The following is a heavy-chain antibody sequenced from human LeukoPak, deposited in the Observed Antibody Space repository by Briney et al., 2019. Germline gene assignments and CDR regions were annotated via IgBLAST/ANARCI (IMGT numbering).Heavy chain of an antibody. D-gene: IGHD3-22*01. J-gene: IGHJ3*02. Sequence: WGSLRLSCAASGFTFSSYGMQWVRQAPGKGLEWVAVISYDGSNKYYADSVKGRFTISRDNSKKNMYLQMNSLRAEDTAVYYCARHYYDSSGYDIWGQATMVTVSS. CDR2: ISYDGSNK. CDR3: ARHYYDSSGYDI. CDR1: GFTFSSYG. V-gene: IGHV3-30*03.